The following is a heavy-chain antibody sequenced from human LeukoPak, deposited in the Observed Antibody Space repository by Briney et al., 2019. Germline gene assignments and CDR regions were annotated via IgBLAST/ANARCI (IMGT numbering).Heavy chain of an antibody. CDR3: ARSYGGYEP. CDR2: INPNDGRT. Sequence: DSVKVSCKASGYGFSIYYMHWVRQAPGEGLEWMGMINPNDGRTTYAQKFQGRVTMTRDTSTSTVYMELSSLRSEDTAVYYCARSYGGYEPWGQGTLVTVSS. CDR1: GYGFSIYY. D-gene: IGHD5-12*01. J-gene: IGHJ5*02. V-gene: IGHV1-46*01.